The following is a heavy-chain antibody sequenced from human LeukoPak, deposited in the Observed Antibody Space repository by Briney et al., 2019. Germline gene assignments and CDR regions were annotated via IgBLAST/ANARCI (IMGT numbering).Heavy chain of an antibody. CDR2: IRSKANSYAT. Sequence: GGSLRLSCAASGFTFSGSAMHWVRQASGKGPEWVGRIRSKANSYATAYAASVKGRFTISRDDSKNTAYLQMNSLKTEDTAVYYCTSSPAAGTPFAYWGQGTLVTVSS. D-gene: IGHD6-13*01. V-gene: IGHV3-73*01. CDR3: TSSPAAGTPFAY. CDR1: GFTFSGSA. J-gene: IGHJ4*02.